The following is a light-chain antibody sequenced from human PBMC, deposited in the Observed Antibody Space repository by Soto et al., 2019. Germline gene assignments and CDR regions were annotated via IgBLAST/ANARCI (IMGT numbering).Light chain of an antibody. CDR2: KAS. J-gene: IGKJ1*01. CDR1: QTISSW. V-gene: IGKV1-5*03. CDR3: QHYNSYSEA. Sequence: EIQMTQSPSSVSASVGDRVTITCRASQTISSWLAWYQQKPGKAPKLLIYKASTLKSGVPSRFSGSGSGTEFTLTISSLQPDDFATYYCQHYNSYSEAFGQGTKV.